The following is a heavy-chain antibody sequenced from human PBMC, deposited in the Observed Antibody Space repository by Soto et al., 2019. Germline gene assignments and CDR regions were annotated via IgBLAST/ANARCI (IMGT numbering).Heavy chain of an antibody. V-gene: IGHV3-30*18. Sequence: GGSLRLSCAASGFTFSSYGMHWVRQAPGKGLEWVAVISYDGSNKYYADSVKGRFTISRDNSKNTLYLQMNSLRAEDTAVYYCAKDGSSSGLDYWGQGTLVTVS. CDR2: ISYDGSNK. D-gene: IGHD6-19*01. CDR1: GFTFSSYG. CDR3: AKDGSSSGLDY. J-gene: IGHJ4*02.